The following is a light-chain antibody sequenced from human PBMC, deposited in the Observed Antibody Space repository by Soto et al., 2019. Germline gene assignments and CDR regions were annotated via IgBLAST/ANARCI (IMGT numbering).Light chain of an antibody. J-gene: IGLJ2*01. CDR3: ASWDDSLNGVV. CDR2: SNE. Sequence: QSVLTQPPSASGTPGQRVTISCSGRRSNIGSNTVNWYQQFPGTAPKLLIYSNEQRPSGVPDRFSGSKSGTSASLAISGLQSEDEAEYYCASWDDSLNGVVFGGGTKVTVL. V-gene: IGLV1-44*01. CDR1: RSNIGSNT.